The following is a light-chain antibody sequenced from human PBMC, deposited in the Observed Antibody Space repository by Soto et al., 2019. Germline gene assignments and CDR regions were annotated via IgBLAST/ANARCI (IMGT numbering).Light chain of an antibody. J-gene: IGKJ5*01. Sequence: DIQTNWSPSTLSASVGDRVTFTCRASQSISIWLAWYQQKPGKAPNLLIFDASSLQSGVPSRFSGRGSGAEYTLTISSLQPEDFATYFCQHSDSNCPVTFGQGTRLEIK. CDR1: QSISIW. CDR3: QHSDSNCPVT. CDR2: DAS. V-gene: IGKV1-5*01.